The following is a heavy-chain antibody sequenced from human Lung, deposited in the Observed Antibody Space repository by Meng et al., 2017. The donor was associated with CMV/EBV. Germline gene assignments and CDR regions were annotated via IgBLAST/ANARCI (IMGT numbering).Heavy chain of an antibody. CDR3: AKGLSTYYSWSGCDY. Sequence: RLXXSAPGSIFVTYAMHWVRQVPGKGLEWVSFIRYDGSNIYYVDCVKVRLFTSRDNSKNTLFLQMTSLRGEDTAVYYCAKGLSTYYSWSGCDYGGQGTXVTVSS. CDR2: IRYDGSNI. D-gene: IGHD3-3*01. J-gene: IGHJ4*02. V-gene: IGHV3-30*02. CDR1: GSIFVTYA.